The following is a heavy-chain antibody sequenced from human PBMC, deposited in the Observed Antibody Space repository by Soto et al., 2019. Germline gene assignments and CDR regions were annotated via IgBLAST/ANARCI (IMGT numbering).Heavy chain of an antibody. J-gene: IGHJ4*02. CDR2: INHSGST. D-gene: IGHD6-13*01. CDR3: ARGGWRPRLPIAAAGTGGDY. Sequence: QVQLQQWGAGLLKPSETLSLTCAVYGGSFSGYYWSWIRQPPGKGLEWIGEINHSGSTNYNPSLKRRITISVDTSKNQFSLKLSSVTAADTAVYYCARGGWRPRLPIAAAGTGGDYWGQGTLVTVSS. CDR1: GGSFSGYY. V-gene: IGHV4-34*01.